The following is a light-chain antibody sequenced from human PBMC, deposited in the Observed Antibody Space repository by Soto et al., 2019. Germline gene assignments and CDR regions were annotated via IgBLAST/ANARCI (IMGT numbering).Light chain of an antibody. CDR2: EGS. Sequence: VGSYNLVSWYQQHPGKAPKLMIYEGSKRPSGVSNRFSGSKSGNTASLTISGLQAEDEADYYCCSYAGSSTPYVFXTGTKVTVL. V-gene: IGLV2-23*01. J-gene: IGLJ1*01. CDR1: VGSYNL. CDR3: CSYAGSSTPYV.